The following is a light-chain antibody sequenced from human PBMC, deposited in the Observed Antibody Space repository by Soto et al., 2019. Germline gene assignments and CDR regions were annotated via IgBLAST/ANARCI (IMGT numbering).Light chain of an antibody. CDR3: QQRSKWPIT. J-gene: IGKJ4*01. V-gene: IGKV3-11*01. CDR1: QSVSSY. CDR2: DAS. Sequence: EIVLTQSPATLSLSPGERATLSCRASQSVSSYLAWYQQKPGQAPRLLIYDASNRATGIPARFSGSGSGTDFTLTISSLEPEDFAVYYCQQRSKWPITFGGGTKVAIK.